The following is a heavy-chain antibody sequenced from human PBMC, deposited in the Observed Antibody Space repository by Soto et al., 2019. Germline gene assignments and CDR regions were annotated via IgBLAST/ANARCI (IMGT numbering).Heavy chain of an antibody. CDR3: ATGYCGSNSCYNDY. V-gene: IGHV3-21*01. CDR1: GFTFSSYS. Sequence: EVQLVESGGGLVKPGGSLRLSCAASGFTFSSYSMNWVRQAPGKGLEWVSSISSSSSYIDYADSVKGRFTISRDNAKNSLYLQRNSLRAVDTAVYYCATGYCGSNSCYNDYWGKGTLVTVSS. J-gene: IGHJ4*02. D-gene: IGHD2-2*01. CDR2: ISSSSSYI.